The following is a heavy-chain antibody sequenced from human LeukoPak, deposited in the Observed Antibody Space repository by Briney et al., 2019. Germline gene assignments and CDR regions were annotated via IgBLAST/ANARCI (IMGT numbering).Heavy chain of an antibody. D-gene: IGHD4-23*01. CDR2: IWYGGSNK. J-gene: IGHJ4*02. V-gene: IGHV3-30*18. Sequence: PGRSLRLSCAASGFTFSSYGMHWVRQAPGKGLEWVAVIWYGGSNKYYADSVKGRFTISRDNSKNTLYLQMNSLRAEDTAVYYCAKDSSPSGGIMDYWGQGTLVTVSS. CDR3: AKDSSPSGGIMDY. CDR1: GFTFSSYG.